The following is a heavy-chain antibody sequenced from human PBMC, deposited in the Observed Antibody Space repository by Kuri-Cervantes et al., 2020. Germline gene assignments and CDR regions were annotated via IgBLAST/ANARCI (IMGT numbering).Heavy chain of an antibody. CDR2: IYYSGST. Sequence: SQTLSLTCAVYGGSFSGYYWSWIRQPPGKGLEWIGYIYYSGSTNYNPSLKSRVTISVDTSKNQFSLKLSSVTAADTAVYYCARGAPKRSMVRGVKEKAVDYWGQGTLVTVSS. D-gene: IGHD3-10*01. V-gene: IGHV4-59*01. J-gene: IGHJ4*02. CDR3: ARGAPKRSMVRGVKEKAVDY. CDR1: GGSFSGYY.